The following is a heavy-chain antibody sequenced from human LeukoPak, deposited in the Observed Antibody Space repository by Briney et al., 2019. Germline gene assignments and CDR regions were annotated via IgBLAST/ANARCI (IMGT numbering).Heavy chain of an antibody. J-gene: IGHJ6*03. V-gene: IGHV3-7*01. CDR3: ARDRGYSSGWSPHYYYYMDV. CDR2: IKQDGSEK. Sequence: PGGSLRLSCAASGFTVSSNYMSWVRQAPGKGLEWVASIKQDGSEKYYVDSVKGRFTISRDNAKNSLYLQMNSLRAEDTAVYYCARDRGYSSGWSPHYYYYMDVWGKGTTVTISS. D-gene: IGHD6-19*01. CDR1: GFTVSSNY.